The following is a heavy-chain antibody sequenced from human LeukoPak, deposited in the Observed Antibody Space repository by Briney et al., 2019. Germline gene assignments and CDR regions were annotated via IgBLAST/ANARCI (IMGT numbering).Heavy chain of an antibody. CDR3: ARRRVVPAAFDP. CDR2: INHSGST. V-gene: IGHV4-34*01. Sequence: SETLSLTCAVYGGSFSGYYWSWIRQPPGKGLEWIGEINHSGSTNYNPSLKSRVTISVDTSKNQSSLKLSSVTAADTAVYYCARRRVVPAAFDPWGQGTLVTVSS. D-gene: IGHD2-2*01. J-gene: IGHJ5*02. CDR1: GGSFSGYY.